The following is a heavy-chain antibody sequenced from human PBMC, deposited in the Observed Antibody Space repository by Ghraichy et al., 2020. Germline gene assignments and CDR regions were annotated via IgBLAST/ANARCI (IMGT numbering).Heavy chain of an antibody. V-gene: IGHV3-48*03. CDR1: GFTFSNYE. CDR2: ISSSGSTR. Sequence: LTCAASGFTFSNYEMNWVRQAPGKGLEWVSYISSSGSTRYYADSVKGRFTISRDNAKKSLYLQMNSLRAEDTAVYYCASRSVVVTTIFGYWGQGTLVTVSS. CDR3: ASRSVVVTTIFGY. J-gene: IGHJ4*02. D-gene: IGHD2-21*02.